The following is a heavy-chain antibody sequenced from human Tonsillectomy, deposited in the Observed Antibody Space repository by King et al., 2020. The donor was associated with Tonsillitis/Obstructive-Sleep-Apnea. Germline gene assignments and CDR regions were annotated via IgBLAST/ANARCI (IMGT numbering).Heavy chain of an antibody. CDR2: ISGRGVHT. CDR1: GFTFINYA. V-gene: IGHV3-23*04. Sequence: VQLVESWGGLVQPGGSLRLSCAASGFTFINYAMSWARPAPGKGLEWFSTISGRGVHTYYAESVKGRFTISRDNSKNTLYLHMNSLRADDTAVYYCARGSDDFYYWGQGTLVTVSS. CDR3: ARGSDDFYY. J-gene: IGHJ4*02. D-gene: IGHD3-3*01.